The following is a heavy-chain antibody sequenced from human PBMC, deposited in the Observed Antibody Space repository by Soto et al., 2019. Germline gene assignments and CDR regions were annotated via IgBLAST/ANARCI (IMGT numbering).Heavy chain of an antibody. CDR1: GGSIRSGGYY. Sequence: QVQLQESGPGPVKTSQTLSLTCTVSGGSIRSGGYYWSWIRQTPGKGLEWIGYIYDSENTYNNPSLKSRVTISIDTSKTQFSLKLSSVTAADTAVYYCARGTSDWVFYIWGQGTMVTVSS. V-gene: IGHV4-30-4*01. D-gene: IGHD2-21*01. CDR3: ARGTSDWVFYI. CDR2: IYDSENT. J-gene: IGHJ3*02.